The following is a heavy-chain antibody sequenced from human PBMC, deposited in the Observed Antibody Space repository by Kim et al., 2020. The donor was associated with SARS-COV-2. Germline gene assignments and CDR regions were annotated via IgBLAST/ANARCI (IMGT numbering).Heavy chain of an antibody. CDR1: GGSFSGYY. CDR2: INHSGST. Sequence: SETLSLTCAVYGGSFSGYYWSWIRQPPGKGLEWIGEINHSGSTNYNPSLKSRVTISVDTSKNQFSLKLSSVTAADTAVYYCARPPLRYYDFWSGYGRFDYWGQGTLVTVSS. CDR3: ARPPLRYYDFWSGYGRFDY. D-gene: IGHD3-3*01. J-gene: IGHJ4*02. V-gene: IGHV4-34*01.